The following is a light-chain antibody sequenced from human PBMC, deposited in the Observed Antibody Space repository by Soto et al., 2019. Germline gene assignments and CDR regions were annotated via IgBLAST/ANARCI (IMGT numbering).Light chain of an antibody. V-gene: IGKV1-5*01. Sequence: DIQMTQSPSTQSASVGDRVTITCRASQNILNWLAWYQQKPGKVPKLLIHDAATLESGVPSRFSGSGSGTEFTLTINNLQPDDLGTYYCQQYNSDSWTFGQGTKVDIK. CDR1: QNILNW. CDR2: DAA. J-gene: IGKJ1*01. CDR3: QQYNSDSWT.